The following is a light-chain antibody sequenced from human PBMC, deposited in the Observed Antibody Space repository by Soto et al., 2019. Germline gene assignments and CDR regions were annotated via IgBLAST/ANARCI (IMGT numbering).Light chain of an antibody. CDR3: AAWDDSLTCPV. Sequence: QSVLTQPPSASGTPGQTVIISCSGSRSEIGSNSVNWYQHLPGTAPKLLIYNNNQRPSGVPDRFSGSKSGTSASLAISGLKSEDEADYYCAAWDDSLTCPVFGTGTKVTVL. V-gene: IGLV1-44*01. J-gene: IGLJ1*01. CDR2: NNN. CDR1: RSEIGSNS.